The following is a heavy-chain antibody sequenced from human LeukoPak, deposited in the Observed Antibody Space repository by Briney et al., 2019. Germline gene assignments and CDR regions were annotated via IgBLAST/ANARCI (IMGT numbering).Heavy chain of an antibody. CDR3: ARVRWRDIVVVPAAPVKRYFDY. D-gene: IGHD2-2*01. Sequence: SETLSLTCAVYGGSFSGYYWSWIRQPPGKGLEWIGEINHSGSTNYNPSLKSRVTISVDTSKTQFSLKLSSVTAADTAVYYCARVRWRDIVVVPAAPVKRYFDYWGQGTLVTVSS. J-gene: IGHJ4*02. V-gene: IGHV4-34*01. CDR2: INHSGST. CDR1: GGSFSGYY.